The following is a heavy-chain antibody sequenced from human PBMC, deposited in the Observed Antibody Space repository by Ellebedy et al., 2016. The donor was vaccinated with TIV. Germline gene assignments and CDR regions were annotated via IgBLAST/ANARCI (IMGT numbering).Heavy chain of an antibody. CDR2: IRSKAYGGTT. CDR3: TREHPVDTAMVIDY. Sequence: GESLKISXTASGFTFGDYAMSWFRQAPGKGLEWVGFIRSKAYGGTTEYAASVKGRFTISRDDSKSIAYLQMNSLKTEDTAVYYCTREHPVDTAMVIDYWGQGTLVTVSS. CDR1: GFTFGDYA. V-gene: IGHV3-49*03. D-gene: IGHD5-18*01. J-gene: IGHJ4*02.